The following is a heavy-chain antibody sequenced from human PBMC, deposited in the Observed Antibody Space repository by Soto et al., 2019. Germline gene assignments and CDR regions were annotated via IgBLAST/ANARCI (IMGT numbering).Heavy chain of an antibody. CDR2: IWYDGSNK. V-gene: IGHV3-33*01. Sequence: QVQLVESGGGVVQPGRSLRLSCAASGFTFSSYGMHWVRQAPGKGLEWVAVIWYDGSNKYYADSVKGRFTISRDNSKNTLYLQMNRQRAEDTAVYYCARDEYYYDSSGSRVDYWGLVSLVTDSS. D-gene: IGHD3-22*01. CDR3: ARDEYYYDSSGSRVDY. J-gene: IGHJ4*02. CDR1: GFTFSSYG.